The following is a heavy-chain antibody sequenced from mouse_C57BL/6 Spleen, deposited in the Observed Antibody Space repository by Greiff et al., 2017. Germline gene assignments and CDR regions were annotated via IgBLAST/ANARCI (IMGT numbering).Heavy chain of an antibody. J-gene: IGHJ1*03. CDR3: ASDYYGSSHWYFDV. V-gene: IGHV5-17*01. D-gene: IGHD1-1*01. CDR2: ISSGSSTI. CDR1: GFTFSDYG. Sequence: EVKLMESGGGLVKPGGSLKLSCAASGFTFSDYGMHWVRQAPEKGLEWVAYISSGSSTIYYADTVKGRFTISRDNAKNTLFLQMTSLRSEDTAMYYCASDYYGSSHWYFDVWGTGTTVTVSS.